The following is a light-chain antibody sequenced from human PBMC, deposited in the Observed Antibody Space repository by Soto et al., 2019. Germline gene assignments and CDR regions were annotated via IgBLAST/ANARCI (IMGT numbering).Light chain of an antibody. V-gene: IGKV3-15*01. Sequence: MTQSPTSLSVSPGDRATITWGASQSISSNLAWYQQKPGLAPRLLIYNASTRATGVPARFSGSGSGTEFTLTISSLQSEDFAVYSCQQYDNWPRTFGQGTKVDI. CDR3: QQYDNWPRT. J-gene: IGKJ1*01. CDR1: QSISSN. CDR2: NAS.